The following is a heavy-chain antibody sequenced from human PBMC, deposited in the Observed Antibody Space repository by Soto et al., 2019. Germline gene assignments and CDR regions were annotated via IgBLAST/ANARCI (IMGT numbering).Heavy chain of an antibody. J-gene: IGHJ6*02. CDR1: GFTFSSYA. Sequence: GGSLRLSCAASGFTFSSYAMSWVRQAPGKGLEWVSAISGSGGSTYYAASVKGRFTISRDNSKNTLYLQMNSLRAEDTAVYYCAKASSSFVTPRVVAYGMDVWGQGTTVTVPS. CDR2: ISGSGGST. CDR3: AKASSSFVTPRVVAYGMDV. D-gene: IGHD6-6*01. V-gene: IGHV3-23*01.